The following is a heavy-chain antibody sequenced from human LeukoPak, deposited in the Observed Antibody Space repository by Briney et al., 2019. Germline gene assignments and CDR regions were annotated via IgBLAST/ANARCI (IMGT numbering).Heavy chain of an antibody. CDR2: INSDGSST. CDR3: ARGLRYCTNGVCYTGYYYYMDV. J-gene: IGHJ6*03. D-gene: IGHD2-8*01. CDR1: GFTFSSYW. V-gene: IGHV3-74*01. Sequence: PGGSLRLSCAASGFTFSSYWMHWVRQAPGKGLVWVSRINSDGSSTSYADSVKGRFTISRDNAKNTLYLQMNSLRAEDTAVYYCARGLRYCTNGVCYTGYYYYMDVWGKGTTVTVSS.